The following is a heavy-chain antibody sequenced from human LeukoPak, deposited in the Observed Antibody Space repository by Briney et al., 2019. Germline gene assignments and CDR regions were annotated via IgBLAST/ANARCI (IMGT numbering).Heavy chain of an antibody. J-gene: IGHJ4*02. V-gene: IGHV4-59*12. Sequence: SETLSLTCTVSGGSISTYYWTWIRQPPGKGLEWIGYIYYSGSTNYNPSPKSRVTISVGTSKNQFSLNLSSVTAADTAVYYCAKDRDVWGSLLDYWGQGTLVTVSP. D-gene: IGHD3-16*01. CDR3: AKDRDVWGSLLDY. CDR2: IYYSGST. CDR1: GGSISTYY.